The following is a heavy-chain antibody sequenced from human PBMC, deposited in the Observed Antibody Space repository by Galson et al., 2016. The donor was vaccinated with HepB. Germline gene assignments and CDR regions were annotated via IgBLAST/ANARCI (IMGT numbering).Heavy chain of an antibody. V-gene: IGHV1-46*01. J-gene: IGHJ6*02. D-gene: IGHD3-3*01. Sequence: SVKVSCMASGFTFTAYGISWVRQAPGQGLEWMGFINPNVGSTTFAQKFQDRVTMTRDTSTSTVFMELSSLRSEDTAVYFCARGDLNYYYALDVCGQGTTVTVSS. CDR2: INPNVGST. CDR1: GFTFTAYG. CDR3: ARGDLNYYYALDV.